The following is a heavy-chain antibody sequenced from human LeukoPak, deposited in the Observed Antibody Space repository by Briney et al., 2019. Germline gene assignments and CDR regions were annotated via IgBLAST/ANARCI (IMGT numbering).Heavy chain of an antibody. CDR3: ARIGYRSSSFDY. CDR1: GFRFTNYW. Sequence: PGGSLRLSCAASGFRFTNYWMSWARQAPGKGLEWVANIKQDGSEIDYVDSMKGRFTISRDNAKNSVYLQVSSLRAEDTAVYYCARIGYRSSSFDYWGQGTPVTVSS. D-gene: IGHD6-13*01. CDR2: IKQDGSEI. J-gene: IGHJ4*02. V-gene: IGHV3-7*01.